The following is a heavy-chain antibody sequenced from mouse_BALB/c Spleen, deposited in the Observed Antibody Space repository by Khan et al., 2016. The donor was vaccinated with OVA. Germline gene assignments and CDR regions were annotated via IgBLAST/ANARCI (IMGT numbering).Heavy chain of an antibody. CDR2: INTYTGEP. V-gene: IGHV9-3-1*01. Sequence: QIQLVQSGPELKKPGETVKISCKASGYTFTNDGMNWVKQAPGKGLKWMGWINTYTGEPTYADDFKGRFAFSLETSASTAYLQINNLKNEDTATYFWARPPYFSYVLVYWGQGTSVTVSS. J-gene: IGHJ4*01. D-gene: IGHD2-10*01. CDR1: GYTFTNDG. CDR3: ARPPYFSYVLVY.